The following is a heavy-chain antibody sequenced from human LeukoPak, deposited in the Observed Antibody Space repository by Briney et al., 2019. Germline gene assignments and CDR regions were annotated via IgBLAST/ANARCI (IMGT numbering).Heavy chain of an antibody. CDR2: IYYRGST. J-gene: IGHJ4*02. D-gene: IGHD3-22*01. Sequence: SETLSLTCTVSGGSISSDYWSWIRQPPGKGLEWFGYIYYRGSTNYNPSLKSRVTISVDTSKNQFSLKLSSVTAADTAVYYCARLSGYSSGHYYSDYWGQGTLVTVSS. V-gene: IGHV4-59*01. CDR1: GGSISSDY. CDR3: ARLSGYSSGHYYSDY.